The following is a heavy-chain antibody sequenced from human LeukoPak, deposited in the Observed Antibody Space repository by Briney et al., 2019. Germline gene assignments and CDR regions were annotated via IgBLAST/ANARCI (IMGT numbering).Heavy chain of an antibody. CDR2: INTNTGNA. J-gene: IGHJ6*02. Sequence: ASVKVSCKASGYTFTSYGISWVRQAPGQGLEWMGWINTNTGNAAYAQGLTGRSVFSLDTSVSTAYLEISSLKAEDTAVYYCARPMGRYYYYGMGVWGQGTTVTVS. D-gene: IGHD3-16*01. V-gene: IGHV7-4-1*02. CDR3: ARPMGRYYYYGMGV. CDR1: GYTFTSYG.